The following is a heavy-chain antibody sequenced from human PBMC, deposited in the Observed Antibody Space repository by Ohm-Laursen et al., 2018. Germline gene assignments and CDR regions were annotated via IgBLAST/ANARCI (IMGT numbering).Heavy chain of an antibody. V-gene: IGHV3-7*01. CDR2: IKQDGSEI. J-gene: IGHJ6*02. Sequence: SLRLSCSASGFSFSSYWMSWVRQAPGKGLDWVANIKQDGSEIHYVDSLQGRFTISRDNGKNSLYLQMNSLRAEDTAVYYCASWDYYYGMDVWGQGTTVTVSS. D-gene: IGHD3-16*01. CDR3: ASWDYYYGMDV. CDR1: GFSFSSYW.